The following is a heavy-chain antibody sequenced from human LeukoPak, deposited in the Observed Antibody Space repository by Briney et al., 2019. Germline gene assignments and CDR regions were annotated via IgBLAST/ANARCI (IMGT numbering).Heavy chain of an antibody. CDR3: ARETYDYGSGSLFDY. Sequence: ASVKVSCKASGYTFTGYYMHWVRQAPGQGLEWMGRINPNSGGINYAQKFQGRVTMTRDTSISTAYMELSRLRSDDTAVYCCARETYDYGSGSLFDYWGQGTLVTVSS. CDR1: GYTFTGYY. V-gene: IGHV1-2*06. J-gene: IGHJ4*02. D-gene: IGHD3-10*01. CDR2: INPNSGGI.